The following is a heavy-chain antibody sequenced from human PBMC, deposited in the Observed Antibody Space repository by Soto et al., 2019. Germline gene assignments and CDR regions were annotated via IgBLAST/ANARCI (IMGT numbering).Heavy chain of an antibody. Sequence: GGPLRLSCAPSVVTFGSYLMHWVGQAPGKGLACCSRINPDGSSTSYADSLNGRFTISRDNAKSTLFLQMNSLKTEGTAVYSCTIDTFGPRDYWGKGTLVNVSS. J-gene: IGHJ4*02. CDR3: TIDTFGPRDY. D-gene: IGHD3-16*01. V-gene: IGHV3-74*01. CDR2: INPDGSST. CDR1: VVTFGSYL.